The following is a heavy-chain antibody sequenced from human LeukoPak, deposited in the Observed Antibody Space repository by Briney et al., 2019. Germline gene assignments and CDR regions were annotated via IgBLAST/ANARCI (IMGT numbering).Heavy chain of an antibody. J-gene: IGHJ5*02. Sequence: SETLSLTCAVYGGSFSGYYWSWIRQPPGKGLEWIGEINHSGSTNYHPSLKSRVTISVDTSKNQFSLKLSSVTAADTAVYYCARAPQRSYQHNWFDPWGQGTLVTVSS. CDR1: GGSFSGYY. CDR2: INHSGST. CDR3: ARAPQRSYQHNWFDP. D-gene: IGHD2-21*01. V-gene: IGHV4-34*01.